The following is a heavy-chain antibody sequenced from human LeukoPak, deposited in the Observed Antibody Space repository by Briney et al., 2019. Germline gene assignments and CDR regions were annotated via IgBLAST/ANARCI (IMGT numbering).Heavy chain of an antibody. J-gene: IGHJ4*02. CDR2: IYYSGST. D-gene: IGHD2-15*01. Sequence: TLSLTCTVSGGSISSGGYYWSWIRQHPGKGLEWIGYIYYSGSTYYNPSLKSRVTLSVDTSKNQFSLKLSSVTAADTAVYYCARVPRSAVTYYFDYWGQGTLVTVSS. CDR1: GGSISSGGYY. V-gene: IGHV4-31*03. CDR3: ARVPRSAVTYYFDY.